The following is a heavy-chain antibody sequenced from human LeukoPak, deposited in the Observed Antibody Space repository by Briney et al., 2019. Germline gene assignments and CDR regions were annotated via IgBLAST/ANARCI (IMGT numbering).Heavy chain of an antibody. D-gene: IGHD1-1*01. CDR1: GGSFSGYY. CDR3: HVETDY. CDR2: INHSGST. J-gene: IGHJ4*02. V-gene: IGHV4-34*01. Sequence: SETLSLTCAVYGGSFSGYYRTWIRQPPGKGLEWIGEINHSGSTNYNPSLKSRVTISVDTSRKQFSLKLSSVTAADTAVYYCHVETDYWGQGTLVTVSS.